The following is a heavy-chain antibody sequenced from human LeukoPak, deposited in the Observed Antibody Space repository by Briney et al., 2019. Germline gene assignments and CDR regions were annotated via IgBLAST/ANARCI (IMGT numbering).Heavy chain of an antibody. V-gene: IGHV1-2*06. J-gene: IGHJ4*02. CDR2: INPDSGGT. Sequence: GASVKVSCKASGYTFTGYYMHWVRQAPGQGLEWMGRINPDSGGTSYSQKFQGRVTMTRDTSISIAYMELSRLRSDDTAVYYCARDPRITMVRGVIRSPYWGQGTLVTVSS. D-gene: IGHD3-10*01. CDR1: GYTFTGYY. CDR3: ARDPRITMVRGVIRSPY.